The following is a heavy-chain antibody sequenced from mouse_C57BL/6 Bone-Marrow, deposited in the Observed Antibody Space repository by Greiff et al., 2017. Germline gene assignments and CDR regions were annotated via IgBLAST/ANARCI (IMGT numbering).Heavy chain of an antibody. J-gene: IGHJ4*01. D-gene: IGHD2-4*01. CDR1: GYTYTSYG. Sequence: QVQLKESGAELARPGASVKLSCKASGYTYTSYGISWVKQRTGQGLEWIGEIYPRSGNTYYNEKFKGKATLTADKSSSTAYMELRSLTSEDSAVYFCARSSYDSLAMDHWGQGTSVTVSS. CDR2: IYPRSGNT. CDR3: ARSSYDSLAMDH. V-gene: IGHV1-81*01.